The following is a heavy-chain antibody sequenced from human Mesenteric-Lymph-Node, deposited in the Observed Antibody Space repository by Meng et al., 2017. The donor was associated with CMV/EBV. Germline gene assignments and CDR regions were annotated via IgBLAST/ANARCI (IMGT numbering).Heavy chain of an antibody. CDR2: IYPGDSDT. V-gene: IGHV5-51*01. D-gene: IGHD3-10*01. Sequence: SGYSFPSYWLGWVRQMPGKGLAWMGIIYPGDSDTRYRPSFQGQVTISADKSISTAYLQWSSLKASDTAMYYCASGGSGSYYDDLGYWGQGTLVTVSS. J-gene: IGHJ4*02. CDR1: GYSFPSYW. CDR3: ASGGSGSYYDDLGY.